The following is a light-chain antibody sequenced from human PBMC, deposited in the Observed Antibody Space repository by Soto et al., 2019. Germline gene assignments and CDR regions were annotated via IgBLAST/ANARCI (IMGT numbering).Light chain of an antibody. J-gene: IGKJ1*01. CDR3: QKYNSAPWT. V-gene: IGKV3D-7*01. Sequence: PGEGATLSCSASQNVSITYLTWYQQKPGQAPRLLIFGASKRATGIPSRFSGSGSGTDFTLTISSLQPEDVATYYCQKYNSAPWTFGQGTKVDIK. CDR1: QNVSITY. CDR2: GAS.